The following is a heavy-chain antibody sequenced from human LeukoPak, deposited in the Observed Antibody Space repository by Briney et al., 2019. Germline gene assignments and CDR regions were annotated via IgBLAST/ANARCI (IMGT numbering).Heavy chain of an antibody. V-gene: IGHV1-69*13. CDR1: GGTFSSYA. J-gene: IGHJ4*02. D-gene: IGHD2-15*01. Sequence: ASVKVSCKASGGTFSSYAISWVRQAPGQGLEWMGGIIPIFGTANYAQKFQGRVTITADESTSTAYMELNSLRSEDTAVYYCARDCSGGSCYSGSGYWGQGTLVTVSS. CDR2: IIPIFGTA. CDR3: ARDCSGGSCYSGSGY.